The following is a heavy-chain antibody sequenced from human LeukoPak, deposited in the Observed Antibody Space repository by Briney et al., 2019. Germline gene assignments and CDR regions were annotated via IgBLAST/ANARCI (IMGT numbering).Heavy chain of an antibody. CDR3: AKGGDILTPFDY. Sequence: PGGSLRLSCAASGFTFSSYGMSWVRQAPGRGLEWVSAISGSGGSTYYADSVKGRFTISRDNSKNTLYLQMNSLRAEDTAVYYCAKGGDILTPFDYWGQGTLVTVSS. V-gene: IGHV3-23*01. CDR2: ISGSGGST. CDR1: GFTFSSYG. D-gene: IGHD3-9*01. J-gene: IGHJ4*02.